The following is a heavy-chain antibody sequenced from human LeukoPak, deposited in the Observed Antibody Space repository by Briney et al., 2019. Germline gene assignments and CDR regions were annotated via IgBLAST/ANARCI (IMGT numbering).Heavy chain of an antibody. CDR1: GITFSTSG. CDR2: MRHDGSNE. J-gene: IGHJ5*02. V-gene: IGHV3-30*02. Sequence: GGSLRLSCAASGITFSTSGMHWVRQAPGRGLEWVAFMRHDGSNEKYADSVKGRFTISRDNSKSTLYLQMNSLIVEDTAVYYCAKDRTVVVTAYGGWFDPWGQGTLVTVSS. CDR3: AKDRTVVVTAYGGWFDP. D-gene: IGHD2-15*01.